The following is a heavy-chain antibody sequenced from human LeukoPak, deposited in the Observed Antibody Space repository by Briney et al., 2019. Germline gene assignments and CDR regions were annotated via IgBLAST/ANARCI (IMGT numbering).Heavy chain of an antibody. Sequence: PGGSLRLSCAASGFTFSNYAMSWVRQPPGKGLEWIGEINHSGSTNYNPSLKSRVTISVDTSKNQFSLKLSSVTAADTAVYYCARGRRRITIFGVVTRNWFDPWGQGTLVTVSS. J-gene: IGHJ5*02. CDR3: ARGRRRITIFGVVTRNWFDP. CDR1: GFTFSNYA. V-gene: IGHV4-34*01. D-gene: IGHD3-3*01. CDR2: INHSGST.